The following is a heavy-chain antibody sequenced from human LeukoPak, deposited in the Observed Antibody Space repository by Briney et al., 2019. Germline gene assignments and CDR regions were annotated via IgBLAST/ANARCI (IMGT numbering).Heavy chain of an antibody. CDR1: VGSFSGYF. J-gene: IGHJ4*02. Sequence: SETLSLTCAVSVGSFSGYFWTWIRRSPGKGLEWMGEISAGGNSNENPSLKSRVTISVDRSKNQFSLILNSVTAADTALYYCARVTRRRTTGEIFGRYLDYWGLGTLVTVSS. D-gene: IGHD3-10*01. CDR2: ISAGGNS. CDR3: ARVTRRRTTGEIFGRYLDY. V-gene: IGHV4-34*01.